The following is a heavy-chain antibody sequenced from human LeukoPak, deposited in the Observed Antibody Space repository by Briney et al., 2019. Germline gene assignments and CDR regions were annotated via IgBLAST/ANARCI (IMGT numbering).Heavy chain of an antibody. Sequence: SVKVSCKASGGTFSSYAISCVRQAPGQGLEWMGGIIPIFGTANYAQKFQGRVTITADESTSTAYMELSSLRSEDTAVYYCARASGTEGGYYYYYYMDVWGKGTTVTVSS. D-gene: IGHD1-26*01. V-gene: IGHV1-69*01. CDR2: IIPIFGTA. J-gene: IGHJ6*03. CDR1: GGTFSSYA. CDR3: ARASGTEGGYYYYYYMDV.